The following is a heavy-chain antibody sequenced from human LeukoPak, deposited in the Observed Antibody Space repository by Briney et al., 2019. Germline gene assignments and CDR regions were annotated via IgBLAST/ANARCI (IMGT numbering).Heavy chain of an antibody. V-gene: IGHV4-4*07. CDR3: ARDRYFNLRYYYYYYMDV. D-gene: IGHD2/OR15-2a*01. CDR1: GRSISSYY. Sequence: SETLSLTCTVSGRSISSYYWSWIRQPAGKGLEWIGRIYTSGSTNYNPSLKSRVTMSVDTSKNQFSLKLSSVTAADTAVYDCARDRYFNLRYYYYYYMDVWGKGTTVTVSS. J-gene: IGHJ6*03. CDR2: IYTSGST.